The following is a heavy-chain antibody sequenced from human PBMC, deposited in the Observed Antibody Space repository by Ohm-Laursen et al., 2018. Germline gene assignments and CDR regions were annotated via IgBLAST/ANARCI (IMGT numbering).Heavy chain of an antibody. CDR3: ARVRLRLGESHPWFDP. V-gene: IGHV4-59*01. CDR1: GGSISSYY. CDR2: IYYSGST. J-gene: IGHJ5*02. D-gene: IGHD3-16*01. Sequence: SETLSLTCAVSGGSISSYYWSWIRQPPGKGLEWIGYIYYSGSTNYNPSLKSRVTISVDTSKNQFSLKLSSVTAADTAVYYYARVRLRLGESHPWFDPWGQGTLVTVSS.